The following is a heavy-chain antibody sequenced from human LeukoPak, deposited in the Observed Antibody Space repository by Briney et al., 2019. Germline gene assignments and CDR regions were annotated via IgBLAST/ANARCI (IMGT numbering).Heavy chain of an antibody. CDR3: AKDLSQGGACDY. D-gene: IGHD1-26*01. J-gene: IGHJ4*02. Sequence: PGGSLRLSCAASGFIFNIYTIHWVRQTPDQGLQWVAVLSSDGSNIYYTDSVQGRFTISRDNSKNTLYLQMNSLRAEDTAVYYCAKDLSQGGACDYWGQGTLVTVSS. V-gene: IGHV3-30-3*01. CDR1: GFIFNIYT. CDR2: LSSDGSNI.